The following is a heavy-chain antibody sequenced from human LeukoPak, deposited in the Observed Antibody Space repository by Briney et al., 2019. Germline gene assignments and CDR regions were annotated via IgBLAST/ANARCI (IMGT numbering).Heavy chain of an antibody. CDR2: IKQDGSEK. CDR3: AREVPAAMIVDY. V-gene: IGHV3-7*03. D-gene: IGHD2-2*01. J-gene: IGHJ4*02. Sequence: GGSLRLSCAASGFTFGDTWMNWVRQVPGQGLEWVANIKQDGSEKFYVASVKGRFIISRDNGKSSLYLQMNSLRAEDTALYYCAREVPAAMIVDYWGQGTLVTVSS. CDR1: GFTFGDTW.